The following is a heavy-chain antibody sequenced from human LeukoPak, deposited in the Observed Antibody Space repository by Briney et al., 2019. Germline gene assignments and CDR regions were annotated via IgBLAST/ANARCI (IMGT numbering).Heavy chain of an antibody. CDR1: GFTFSSYW. CDR2: IKQDGSEK. J-gene: IGHJ4*02. CDR3: ARDPFGIVGAPDYFDY. D-gene: IGHD1-26*01. Sequence: GGSLRLSCAASGFTFSSYWMSWVRQAPGKGLEWVANIKQDGSEKYYADSVKGRFTISRDNAKNSLYLQMNSLRAEDTAVYYCARDPFGIVGAPDYFDYWGQGTLVTVSS. V-gene: IGHV3-7*01.